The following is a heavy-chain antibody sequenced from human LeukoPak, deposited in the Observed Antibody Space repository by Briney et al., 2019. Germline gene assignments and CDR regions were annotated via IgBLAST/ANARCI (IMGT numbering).Heavy chain of an antibody. CDR1: GSRFTSYW. Sequence: GGSLQISCKGSGSRFTSYWIGWVRQLPGKGLEWRGIIYAGDSDTRYSPSFQGQVTISADKSDSTAYLQWSSLKASDTAMYYCARGGGGWYSYFDYWGQGTLVSVSS. CDR2: IYAGDSDT. CDR3: ARGGGGWYSYFDY. J-gene: IGHJ4*02. D-gene: IGHD6-19*01. V-gene: IGHV5-51*01.